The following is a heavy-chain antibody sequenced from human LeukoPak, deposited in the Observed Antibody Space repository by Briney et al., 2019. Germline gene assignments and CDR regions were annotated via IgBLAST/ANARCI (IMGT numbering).Heavy chain of an antibody. CDR1: GESFSGYY. J-gene: IGHJ4*02. D-gene: IGHD4-17*01. CDR2: INHSGRT. CDR3: ARVDYGDYSKDFDY. V-gene: IGHV4-34*01. Sequence: SETLSLTCAVYGESFSGYYWSWIRQPPGKGLEWIWEINHSGRTNYNPSLKSRVTISVDTSKNQFSLKLSSVTAADTAVYYCARVDYGDYSKDFDYWGQGTLVTVSS.